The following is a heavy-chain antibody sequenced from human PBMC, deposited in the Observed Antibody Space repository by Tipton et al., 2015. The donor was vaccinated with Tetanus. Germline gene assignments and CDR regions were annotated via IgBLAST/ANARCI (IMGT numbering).Heavy chain of an antibody. J-gene: IGHJ4*02. CDR3: ARDRGGDYYFDY. CDR2: INHSGST. D-gene: IGHD2-21*02. Sequence: GLVKPSETLSLTCAVYGGSFSGYYWSWIRQPPGKGLEWIGEINHSGSTNYNPSLKSRVTISVDTSKNQFSLKLSSVTAADTAVYYCARDRGGDYYFDYWGQGTLLIVSS. V-gene: IGHV4-34*01. CDR1: GGSFSGYY.